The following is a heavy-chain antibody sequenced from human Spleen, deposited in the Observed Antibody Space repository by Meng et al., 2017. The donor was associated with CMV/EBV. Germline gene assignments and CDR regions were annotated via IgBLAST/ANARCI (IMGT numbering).Heavy chain of an antibody. V-gene: IGHV1-2*02. Sequence: ASVKVSCKASGYTFSGNYIYWVRQAPGQGLAWMGWINPNTGDTNYTQKFQDRVTMTRDTSISTAYMEISSLRSDDTAVYYCARDRKSRDGYTPRNAFDIWGQGTMVTVSS. CDR3: ARDRKSRDGYTPRNAFDI. J-gene: IGHJ3*02. D-gene: IGHD5-24*01. CDR1: GYTFSGNY. CDR2: INPNTGDT.